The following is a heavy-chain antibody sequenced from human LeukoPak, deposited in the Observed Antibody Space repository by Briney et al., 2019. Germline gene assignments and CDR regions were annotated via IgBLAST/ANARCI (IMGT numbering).Heavy chain of an antibody. CDR3: ARGYYSGWGSFYGMDV. D-gene: IGHD3-10*01. CDR1: GFTFSSYA. Sequence: PGGSLRLSCAASGFTFSSYAMHWVRQAPGKGLEYVSAISSNGGSTYYANSVKGRFTISRDNSKTKLYLQMGSLRAEDMAVYYYARGYYSGWGSFYGMDVWGQGTTVTVSS. J-gene: IGHJ6*02. V-gene: IGHV3-64*01. CDR2: ISSNGGST.